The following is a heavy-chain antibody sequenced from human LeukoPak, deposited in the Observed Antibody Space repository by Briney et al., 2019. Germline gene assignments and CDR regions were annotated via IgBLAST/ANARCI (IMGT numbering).Heavy chain of an antibody. CDR1: GFRFSTYG. Sequence: PGGSLRLSCAASGFRFSTYGMHWVRQAPGKGLEWVAVIWFDGSNKYYADSVKGRFTISRDNSKNTLYLQMNSLRAEDTAVYYCARDRDWGCSYCSYWGQGTLVTVSS. CDR3: ARDRDWGCSYCSY. CDR2: IWFDGSNK. J-gene: IGHJ4*02. D-gene: IGHD7-27*01. V-gene: IGHV3-33*01.